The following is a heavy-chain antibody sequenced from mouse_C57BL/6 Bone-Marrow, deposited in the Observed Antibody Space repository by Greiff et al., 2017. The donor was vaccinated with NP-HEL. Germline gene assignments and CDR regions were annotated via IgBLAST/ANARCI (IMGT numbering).Heavy chain of an antibody. CDR1: GYTFTSYT. V-gene: IGHV1-4*01. D-gene: IGHD2-4*01. J-gene: IGHJ2*01. CDR2: INPSSGYT. Sequence: LQESGAELARPGASVKMSCKASGYTFTSYTMHWVKQRPGQGLEWIGYINPSSGYTKYNQKFKDKATLTADKSSSTAYMQLSSLTSEDSAVYYCAYDYDEDYFDYWGQGTTLTVSS. CDR3: AYDYDEDYFDY.